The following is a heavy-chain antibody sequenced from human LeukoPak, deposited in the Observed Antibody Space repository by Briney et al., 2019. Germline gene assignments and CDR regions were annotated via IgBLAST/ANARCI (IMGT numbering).Heavy chain of an antibody. CDR2: IYSGGST. V-gene: IGHV3-66*01. CDR1: GFTVSVKY. J-gene: IGHJ4*02. Sequence: GGSLRLSCAASGFTVSVKYMSWVRQAPGKGLEWVSVIYSGGSTYYADSVKGRFTISRDNSKNTLYLQMNSLRAEDTAVYYCARGRDYYASRGYYLWGQGTLVTVSS. D-gene: IGHD3-22*01. CDR3: ARGRDYYASRGYYL.